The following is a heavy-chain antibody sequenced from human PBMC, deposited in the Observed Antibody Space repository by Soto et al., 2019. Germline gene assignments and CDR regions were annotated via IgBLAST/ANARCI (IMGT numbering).Heavy chain of an antibody. CDR2: ISGSGGST. CDR3: AKDLGLIVVVVDAAFDI. V-gene: IGHV3-23*01. D-gene: IGHD2-15*01. CDR1: GFTFSGYS. Sequence: PGGSLRLSCAAAGFTFSGYSMSWVRQAPGKGLEWVSAISGSGGSTYYADSVKGRFTISRDNSKNTLYLQMNSLRAEDTAVYYCAKDLGLIVVVVDAAFDIWGQGTMVTVSS. J-gene: IGHJ3*02.